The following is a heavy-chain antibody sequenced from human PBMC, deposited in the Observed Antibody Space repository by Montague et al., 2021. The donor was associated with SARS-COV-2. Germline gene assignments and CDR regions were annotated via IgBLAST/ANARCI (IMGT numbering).Heavy chain of an antibody. CDR1: GGSINSNY. V-gene: IGHV4-4*07. J-gene: IGHJ2*01. CDR2: IYTTGSS. Sequence: SETLSLTCTVSGGSINSNYWSWIRQPAGKGLEWIGRIYTTGSSXXXPSXQGRVTMSVDTSKNQVSLRLMSVTAADTALYYCARERSYLYWYFDLWGRGTLVTVSS. CDR3: ARERSYLYWYFDL.